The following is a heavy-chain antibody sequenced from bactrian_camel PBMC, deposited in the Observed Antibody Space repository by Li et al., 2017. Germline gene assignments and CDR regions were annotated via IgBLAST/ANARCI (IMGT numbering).Heavy chain of an antibody. Sequence: HVQLVESGGGLVKPGGSLRLSCAASEYPHSVNCMGWFRQAPGMGLEWVSSISGGSSTYYANSVKGRFTIARDNTKNTVYLQMLSLKSEDTALYYCAAGRDQCWNYWGQGTQVTVS. CDR3: AAGRDQCWNY. D-gene: IGHD1*01. J-gene: IGHJ4*01. CDR1: EYPHSVNC. V-gene: IGHV3-2*01. CDR2: ISGGSST.